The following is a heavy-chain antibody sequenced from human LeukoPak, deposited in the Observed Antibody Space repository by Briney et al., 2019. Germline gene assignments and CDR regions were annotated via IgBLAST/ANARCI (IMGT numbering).Heavy chain of an antibody. Sequence: GGSLRLSCAASGFTFSSYWMSWVRQAPGKGLEWVANIKQDESEEYYVDSVKGRFTISRDNAKNSLYLQMNSLRAEDTAVYFCARRIVTYYYGSGLDYWGQGTLVTVPS. V-gene: IGHV3-7*01. CDR3: ARRIVTYYYGSGLDY. CDR2: IKQDESEE. D-gene: IGHD3-10*01. J-gene: IGHJ4*02. CDR1: GFTFSSYW.